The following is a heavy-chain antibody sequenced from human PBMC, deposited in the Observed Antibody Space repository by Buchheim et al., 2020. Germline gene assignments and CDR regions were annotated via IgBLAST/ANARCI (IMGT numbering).Heavy chain of an antibody. J-gene: IGHJ6*02. D-gene: IGHD6-13*01. CDR3: AKVQEQQLDDGRFYYYYYGMDV. CDR1: GFTFSSYA. CDR2: ISGSGGST. Sequence: EVQLLESGGGLVQPGGSLRLSCAASGFTFSSYAMSWVRQAPGKGLEWVSAISGSGGSTYYADSVKGRFTISRDHSKNTLYLQMNSLRAEDTAVYYCAKVQEQQLDDGRFYYYYYGMDVWGQGTT. V-gene: IGHV3-23*01.